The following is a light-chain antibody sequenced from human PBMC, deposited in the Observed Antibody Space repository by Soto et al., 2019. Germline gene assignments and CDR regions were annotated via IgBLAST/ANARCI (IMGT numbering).Light chain of an antibody. J-gene: IGLJ2*01. V-gene: IGLV1-40*01. CDR2: YNN. CDR3: QSYDSSLSGHVV. CDR1: TSNIGKNY. Sequence: QSVLTQPPSVSAAPGQTVTISCSGNTSNIGKNYVSWYQQFPGTAPKLLIYYNNNRPSGVPDRFSGSKSGTSAFLAITGLQADDEADYYCQSYDSSLSGHVVFGGGTKVTVL.